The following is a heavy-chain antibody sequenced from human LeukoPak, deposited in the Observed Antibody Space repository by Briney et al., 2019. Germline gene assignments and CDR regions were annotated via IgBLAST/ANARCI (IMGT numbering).Heavy chain of an antibody. CDR1: GFTFSSYA. V-gene: IGHV3-23*01. J-gene: IGHJ4*02. D-gene: IGHD3-22*01. CDR2: ISGSGGSI. Sequence: LSGGSLRLSCAASGFTFSSYAMSWVRQAPGKGLEWVSAISGSGGSIYYADSVKGRFTISRDNAKNSLYLQMNSLRAEDTAVYYCARGPYYYDSSRNIYFDYWGKETLVTVSS. CDR3: ARGPYYYDSSRNIYFDY.